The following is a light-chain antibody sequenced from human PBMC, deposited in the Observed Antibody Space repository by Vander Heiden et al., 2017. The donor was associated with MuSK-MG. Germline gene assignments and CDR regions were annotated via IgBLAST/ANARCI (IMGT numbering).Light chain of an antibody. CDR2: ASS. J-gene: IGKJ1*01. Sequence: DIQMTQSPSSLSASVRDSVTMTCRASQSISSYLNWYQQKPGKAPKLLIYASSSLQSGVPSRFSGSGYGTDFTLTISSRQPEDFAAYYCQQIHSTPPWTFGQGTKVEIK. CDR1: QSISSY. V-gene: IGKV1-39*01. CDR3: QQIHSTPPWT.